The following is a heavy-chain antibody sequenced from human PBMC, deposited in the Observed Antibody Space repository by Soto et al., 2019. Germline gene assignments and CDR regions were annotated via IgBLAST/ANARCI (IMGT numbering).Heavy chain of an antibody. J-gene: IGHJ4*02. D-gene: IGHD2-2*01. CDR2: ISAYNGNT. CDR3: AREYCSSTSCYAIDY. Sequence: ASVKVSCKASGYTFTSYGISWVRQAPGQGLEWMGWISAYNGNTNYAQKLQGRVTMTTDTSTSTAYMELRSLRSDDTAVYYCAREYCSSTSCYAIDYWGQGTLVTVPQ. CDR1: GYTFTSYG. V-gene: IGHV1-18*01.